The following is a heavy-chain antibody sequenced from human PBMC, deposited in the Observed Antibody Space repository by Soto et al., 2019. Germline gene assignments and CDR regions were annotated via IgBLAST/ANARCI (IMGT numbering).Heavy chain of an antibody. CDR1: GYTFTGYY. J-gene: IGHJ4*02. D-gene: IGHD6-13*01. V-gene: IGHV1-2*02. CDR2: INPNSGGT. Sequence: ASVKVSCKASGYTFTGYYMHWVRQAPGQGLEWMGWINPNSGGTNYAQKFQGRVTMTRDTSISTAYMELSRPRSDDTAVYYCARSLPLVAAAGTEFDYWGQGTLVTVSS. CDR3: ARSLPLVAAAGTEFDY.